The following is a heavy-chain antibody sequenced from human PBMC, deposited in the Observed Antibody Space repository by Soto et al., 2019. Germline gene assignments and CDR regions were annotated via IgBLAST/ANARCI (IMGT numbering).Heavy chain of an antibody. Sequence: QVQLQESGPGLVKPSETLSLTCTVSGGSISSYYWSWIRQPPPKGLEWIGFSFYSGSTSYNPSLKSRVTISIDTSEYQFSLKLTSVTAADTAVYYCASMIGDPVGSFDTWGQGTLVAVSS. CDR2: SFYSGST. CDR3: ASMIGDPVGSFDT. V-gene: IGHV4-59*01. CDR1: GGSISSYY. D-gene: IGHD3-10*02. J-gene: IGHJ5*02.